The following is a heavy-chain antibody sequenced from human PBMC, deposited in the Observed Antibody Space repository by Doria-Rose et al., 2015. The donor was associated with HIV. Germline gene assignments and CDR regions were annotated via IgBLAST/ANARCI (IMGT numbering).Heavy chain of an antibody. CDR1: GVSLSSPGMG. CDR2: IFPDDER. Sequence: SGPVLVKPTETLTLTCTVSGVSLSSPGMGVSWIRQPPGKALEWLANIFPDDERSYKTSLRSRLTISRGPSKSQVVLTMTDMDPVDTATYYCARIKSSRWYHKYYFDFWGQGTLVIVSA. V-gene: IGHV2-26*01. CDR3: ARIKSSRWYHKYYFDF. D-gene: IGHD6-13*01. J-gene: IGHJ4*02.